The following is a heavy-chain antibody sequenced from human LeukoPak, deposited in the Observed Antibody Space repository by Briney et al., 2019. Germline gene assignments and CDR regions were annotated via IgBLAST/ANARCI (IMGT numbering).Heavy chain of an antibody. Sequence: ASVKVSCKASGYTFIDYCIHWVRQAPGQGLEWMGRINPNSGGTNYAQKFQGRVTMTSDTSISTAYMELSRLRSDDTAVYYCARENPTVSGSYDIWGQGTMVTVSS. D-gene: IGHD5-12*01. CDR1: GYTFIDYC. J-gene: IGHJ3*02. CDR3: ARENPTVSGSYDI. CDR2: INPNSGGT. V-gene: IGHV1-2*06.